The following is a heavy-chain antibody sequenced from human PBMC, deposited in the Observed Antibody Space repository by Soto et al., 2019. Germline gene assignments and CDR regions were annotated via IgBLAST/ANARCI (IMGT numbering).Heavy chain of an antibody. Sequence: PGGSLRLSCAASGFTFSSYGMHWVRQAPGKGLEWVAVISYDGSNKYYADSVKGRFTISRDNSKNTLYLQMNSLRAEDTAVYYCAKDPFTYYDFWSGYYYFDYWGQGTLVTVSS. CDR3: AKDPFTYYDFWSGYYYFDY. CDR2: ISYDGSNK. CDR1: GFTFSSYG. D-gene: IGHD3-3*01. J-gene: IGHJ4*02. V-gene: IGHV3-30*18.